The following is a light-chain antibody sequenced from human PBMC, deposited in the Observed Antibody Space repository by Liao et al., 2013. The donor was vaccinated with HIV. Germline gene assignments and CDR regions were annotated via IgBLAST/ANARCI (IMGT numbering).Light chain of an antibody. CDR3: QVWDSDSDHVV. V-gene: IGLV3-21*04. CDR2: YAS. CDR1: NIGSKS. J-gene: IGLJ2*01. Sequence: SYELTQPPSVSVAPGQTARISCGGNNIGSKSVHWYQQKAGQAPDLVIYYASDRPSGIPERFSGSNSGNTATLTIKRVEAGDEADYYCQVWDSDSDHVVFGGGTKLTVL.